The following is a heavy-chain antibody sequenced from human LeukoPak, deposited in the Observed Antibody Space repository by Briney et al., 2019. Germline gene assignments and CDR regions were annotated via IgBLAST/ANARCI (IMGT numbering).Heavy chain of an antibody. D-gene: IGHD2-15*01. CDR3: AKQPLYPYCSGGSCYPASFDY. J-gene: IGHJ4*02. V-gene: IGHV3-9*01. CDR2: ISWNSGSI. Sequence: GGSLRLSCAASGFTFDDYAMHWVRQAPGKGLEWVSGISWNSGSIGYADSVKGRFSISRDNANNSLYLQMNSLRAEDTALYYCAKQPLYPYCSGGSCYPASFDYWGQGTLVTVSS. CDR1: GFTFDDYA.